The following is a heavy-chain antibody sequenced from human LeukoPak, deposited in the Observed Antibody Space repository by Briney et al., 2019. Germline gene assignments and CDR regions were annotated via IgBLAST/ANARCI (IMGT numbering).Heavy chain of an antibody. CDR2: IFSTGTP. Sequence: PGGSLRPSCAAAGFTFSRYGMNWVRQAPGKGREWIGRIFSTGTPNYRPSLKSRVIILLDTSKNQFSLKVSSVPAADTAVYYCARDGGSYHGLDYWGQGTLVTVSS. CDR3: ARDGGSYHGLDY. J-gene: IGHJ4*02. CDR1: GFTFSRYG. D-gene: IGHD1-26*01. V-gene: IGHV4-4*08.